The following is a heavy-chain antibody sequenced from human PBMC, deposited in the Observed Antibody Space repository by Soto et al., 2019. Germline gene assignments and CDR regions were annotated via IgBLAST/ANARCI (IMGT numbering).Heavy chain of an antibody. Sequence: SETLSLTCTVSGGSVSSGSYYWSWIRQPPGKGLEWIGYIYYSGSTNYNPSLKSRVTISVDTSKNQFSLKLSSVTAADTAVYYCARVGLRDDFWSGEDWGQGTLVTVSS. CDR3: ARVGLRDDFWSGED. CDR2: IYYSGST. J-gene: IGHJ4*02. CDR1: GGSVSSGSYY. V-gene: IGHV4-61*01. D-gene: IGHD3-3*01.